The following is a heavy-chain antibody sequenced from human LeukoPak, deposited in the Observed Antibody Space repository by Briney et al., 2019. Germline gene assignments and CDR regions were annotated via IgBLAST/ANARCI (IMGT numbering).Heavy chain of an antibody. Sequence: PGRSLRLSCAASGFTFSTYAMHWVRQAPGKGLEWMAVISYDGSNKYYADSVKGRFTISRDNSKNTLFLQMNSLRAEDSAVYYCAREDYYFDYWGQGTLVTVSS. V-gene: IGHV3-30*04. CDR1: GFTFSTYA. D-gene: IGHD3/OR15-3a*01. CDR2: ISYDGSNK. CDR3: AREDYYFDY. J-gene: IGHJ4*02.